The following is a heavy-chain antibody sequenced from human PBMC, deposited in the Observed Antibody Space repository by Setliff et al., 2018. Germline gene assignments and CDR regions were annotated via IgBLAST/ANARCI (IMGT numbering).Heavy chain of an antibody. D-gene: IGHD1-26*01. J-gene: IGHJ4*02. CDR2: IKSEIAGGTT. V-gene: IGHV3-15*01. CDR1: GFTFSEEW. Sequence: GGSLRLSCAASGFTFSEEWMSWVRQAPGKGLEWIGRIKSEIAGGTTDYGAPVKGRFTISRDDSKNTLLLQMNNLKTEDTALYYCTTAYYTGNYRTLDFWGPGTLVTVSS. CDR3: TTAYYTGNYRTLDF.